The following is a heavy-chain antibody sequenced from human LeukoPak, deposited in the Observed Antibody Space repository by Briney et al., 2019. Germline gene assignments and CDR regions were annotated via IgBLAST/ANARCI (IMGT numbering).Heavy chain of an antibody. CDR1: GFTFDDYA. D-gene: IGHD2-2*01. CDR3: AKDVSVTSWYYFDY. CDR2: ISWNSGSI. Sequence: GGSLRLSCAASGFTFDDYAMHWVRQAPGKGLEWVSGISWNSGSIGYADSVKGRFTISRDNAKNSLYLQMNSLRPEDTALYYCAKDVSVTSWYYFDYWGQGTLVTVSS. J-gene: IGHJ4*02. V-gene: IGHV3-9*01.